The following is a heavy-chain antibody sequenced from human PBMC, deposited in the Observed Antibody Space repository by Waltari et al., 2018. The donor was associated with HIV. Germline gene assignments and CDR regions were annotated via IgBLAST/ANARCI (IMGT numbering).Heavy chain of an antibody. D-gene: IGHD3-9*01. V-gene: IGHV1-8*01. CDR1: GYTFTSYD. Sequence: QVQLVQSGAEVKKPGASVKVSCKASGYTFTSYDVNWVRQATGKGLEWMGWMNPNSGKTGYAQKYQGRISLTRNTSISTAYMELSSLTSEDTAVYYCARNDQLIRYFVYWGQGTLVTVSS. CDR2: MNPNSGKT. CDR3: ARNDQLIRYFVY. J-gene: IGHJ4*02.